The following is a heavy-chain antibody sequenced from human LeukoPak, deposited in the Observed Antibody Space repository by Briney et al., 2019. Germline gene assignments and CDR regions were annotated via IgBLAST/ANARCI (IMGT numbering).Heavy chain of an antibody. CDR3: AKDSAGINYYGMDV. J-gene: IGHJ6*02. Sequence: GGSLRLSCAASGFTFSSYAMHWVRQAPGKGLEGVAVISYDGSNKYYADSVKGRFTISRDNSKNSLYLQMNSLRAEDTALYYCAKDSAGINYYGMDVWGQGTTVTVSS. CDR1: GFTFSSYA. CDR2: ISYDGSNK. D-gene: IGHD6-13*01. V-gene: IGHV3-30-3*01.